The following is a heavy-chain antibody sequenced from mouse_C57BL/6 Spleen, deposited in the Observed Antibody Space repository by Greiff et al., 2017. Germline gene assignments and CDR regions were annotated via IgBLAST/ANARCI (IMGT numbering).Heavy chain of an antibody. V-gene: IGHV1-69*01. D-gene: IGHD2-3*01. CDR3: ARLDDGYYDY. CDR2: IDPSGGYT. CDR1: GYTFTSYW. J-gene: IGHJ2*01. Sequence: QVQLQQPGAELVMPGASVKLSCKASGYTFTSYWMHWVKQRPGQGLEWIGEIDPSGGYTNYNQKFKGKSTLTEDKSSSTAYMQLSSLTSEDAAVYYCARLDDGYYDYWGQGTTLTVSS.